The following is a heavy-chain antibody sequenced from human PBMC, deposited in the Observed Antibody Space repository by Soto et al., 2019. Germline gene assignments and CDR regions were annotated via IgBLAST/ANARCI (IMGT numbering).Heavy chain of an antibody. J-gene: IGHJ4*02. CDR2: ICGNGGSK. CDR1: GFTFSSYA. V-gene: IGHV3-23*01. Sequence: PGGSLRLSCAASGFTFSSYAMSWVRQAPGKGLEWVAVICGNGGSKYYADSVKGRFTISRDNSKNTLYLQMNSLRAEDTAVYYCAKDRGSWFSPIFAYWGQGTLVTVSS. D-gene: IGHD6-13*01. CDR3: AKDRGSWFSPIFAY.